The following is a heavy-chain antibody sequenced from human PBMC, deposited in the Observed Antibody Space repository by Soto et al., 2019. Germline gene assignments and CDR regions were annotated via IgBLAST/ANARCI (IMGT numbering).Heavy chain of an antibody. CDR2: INNDGSVS. CDR1: GFTFSNYW. V-gene: IGHV3-74*01. J-gene: IGHJ6*03. CDR3: ARGDCVGGTCYSMAGSFYYYMDV. D-gene: IGHD2-15*01. Sequence: EVQLVESGGGLVQPGGSLRLSCVASGFTFSNYWMYWVRQAPGEGLVWVSRINNDGSVSSYADSVKGRLTISSDNVKNTLYLQMDSLRAEDTALYYCARGDCVGGTCYSMAGSFYYYMDVWGKGTTVTVFS.